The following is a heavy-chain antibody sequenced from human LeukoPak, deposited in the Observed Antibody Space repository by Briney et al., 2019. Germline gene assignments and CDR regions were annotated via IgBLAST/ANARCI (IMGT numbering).Heavy chain of an antibody. V-gene: IGHV4-38-2*02. D-gene: IGHD2-8*01. CDR1: DSSITSAYY. CDR3: ARVLHAPYLIDS. J-gene: IGHJ4*02. CDR2: VFRLQTVRT. Sequence: SETLSLTCSVSDSSITSAYYWAWFRQPPGKGLEWIATVFRLQTVRTFNNPSLESRVTVSLDPSQNQLSLNLTSVTAADTALYFCARVLHAPYLIDSWGQGTLVTVSS.